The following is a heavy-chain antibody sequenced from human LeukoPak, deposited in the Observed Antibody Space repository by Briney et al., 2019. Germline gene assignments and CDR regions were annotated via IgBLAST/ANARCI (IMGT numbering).Heavy chain of an antibody. CDR2: ISSSSSYI. V-gene: IGHV3-21*01. CDR3: ARADCGGDCYPDY. D-gene: IGHD2-21*02. CDR1: GFTFSSYS. J-gene: IGHJ4*02. Sequence: GGSLRLSCAASGFTFSSYSMSWVRQAPGKGLEWVSSISSSSSYIYYADSVKGRFTISRDNAKSSLYLQMNSLRAEDTAVYYCARADCGGDCYPDYWGQGTLVTVSS.